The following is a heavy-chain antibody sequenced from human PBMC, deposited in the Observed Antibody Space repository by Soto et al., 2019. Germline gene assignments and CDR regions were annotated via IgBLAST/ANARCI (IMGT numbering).Heavy chain of an antibody. Sequence: GASVKVYCKASGGTFSSYVISWVRQAPGQGLEWMGGIIPIFGTANYAQKFQGRVTITADESTSTAYMELSSLRSEDTAVYFCARELEYCTNGVCYLISYYHYGMDVWGQGTTVTVSS. CDR3: ARELEYCTNGVCYLISYYHYGMDV. D-gene: IGHD2-8*01. CDR1: GGTFSSYV. CDR2: IIPIFGTA. J-gene: IGHJ6*02. V-gene: IGHV1-69*13.